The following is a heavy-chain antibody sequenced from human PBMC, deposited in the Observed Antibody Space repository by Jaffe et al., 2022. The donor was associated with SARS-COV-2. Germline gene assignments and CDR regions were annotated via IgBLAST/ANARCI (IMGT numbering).Heavy chain of an antibody. CDR3: VTPSSGTYFAAIAFDM. Sequence: EVQLVQSGAEVKKPGESLKISCKGSAQTFTTYWIGWVRQMPGKGLEWMGVIYPSDSDARYSPSFQGQVTISVDKSINTAYLQLNTLKATDSAMYFCVTPSSGTYFAAIAFDMWGQGTMVTVSS. D-gene: IGHD1-26*01. V-gene: IGHV5-51*01. CDR2: IYPSDSDA. CDR1: AQTFTTYW. J-gene: IGHJ3*02.